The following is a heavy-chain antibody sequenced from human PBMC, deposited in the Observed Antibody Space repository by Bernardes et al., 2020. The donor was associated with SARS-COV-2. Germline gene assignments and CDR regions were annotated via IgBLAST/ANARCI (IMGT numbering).Heavy chain of an antibody. CDR2: IWYDGSNK. V-gene: IGHV3-33*01. CDR1: GFTFSSYG. Sequence: GGSLRLSCAASGFTFSSYGMHWVRQAPGKGLEWVAVIWYDGSNKYYADSVKGRFTISRDNSKNTLYLQMNSLRAEDTAVYYCAREGIVGATTGLDYWGQGTLVTVSS. D-gene: IGHD1-26*01. CDR3: AREGIVGATTGLDY. J-gene: IGHJ4*02.